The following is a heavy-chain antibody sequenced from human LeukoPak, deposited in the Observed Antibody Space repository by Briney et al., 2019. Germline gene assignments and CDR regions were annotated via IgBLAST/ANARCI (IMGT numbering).Heavy chain of an antibody. CDR2: FSGTGGDT. J-gene: IGHJ3*02. V-gene: IGHV3-23*01. CDR1: GFTFSSYA. D-gene: IGHD2/OR15-2a*01. CDR3: AKGSTTYTSDAFDI. Sequence: GGSLRLSCAASGFTFSSYAMNWVRQAPGKGLEWVSAFSGTGGDTSYAGSVKGRFTISRDNSKNTLYLKMNGLRDADTAVYYCAKGSTTYTSDAFDIWGQGTMVTVSS.